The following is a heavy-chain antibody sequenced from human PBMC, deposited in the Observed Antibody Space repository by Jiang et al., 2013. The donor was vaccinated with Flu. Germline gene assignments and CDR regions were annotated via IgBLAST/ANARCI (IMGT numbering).Heavy chain of an antibody. Sequence: LLKPSETLSLTCTVSGGSISSHYWSWIRQPPGKGLEWIGYIYYSGSTNYNPSLKSRVTISVDTSKNQFSLKLSSVTAADTAVYYCARGVVVVADDAFDIWGQGTMVTVSS. CDR2: IYYSGST. J-gene: IGHJ3*02. CDR1: GGSISSHY. CDR3: ARGVVVVADDAFDI. D-gene: IGHD2-15*01. V-gene: IGHV4-59*11.